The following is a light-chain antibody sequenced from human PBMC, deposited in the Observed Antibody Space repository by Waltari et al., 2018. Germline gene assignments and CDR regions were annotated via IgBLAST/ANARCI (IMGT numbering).Light chain of an antibody. J-gene: IGKJ3*01. CDR1: ASLSSTY. Sequence: CRASASLSSTYLAGYQQKPGQAPRLVIHGASSRATGIPDRFSGSVSGTDFTLTISRLEPEDFAVYFCQQYGNSPLTFGPGTKVDIK. CDR2: GAS. CDR3: QQYGNSPLT. V-gene: IGKV3-20*01.